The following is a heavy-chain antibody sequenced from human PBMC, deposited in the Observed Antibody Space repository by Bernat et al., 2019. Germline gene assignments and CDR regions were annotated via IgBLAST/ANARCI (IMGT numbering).Heavy chain of an antibody. Sequence: QVQLVQSGAEVKKPGASVKVSCKASGYTFISYGISWVRQAPGQGLEWMGWISAYNGNTNYAQKLQGRVNMNTDTSTSTSYLELRSLRSDDTDVYYCARATYYYDSSGYYYERFDYWGQGTLVTVSS. CDR3: ARATYYYDSSGYYYERFDY. CDR2: ISAYNGNT. V-gene: IGHV1-18*01. J-gene: IGHJ4*02. D-gene: IGHD3-22*01. CDR1: GYTFISYG.